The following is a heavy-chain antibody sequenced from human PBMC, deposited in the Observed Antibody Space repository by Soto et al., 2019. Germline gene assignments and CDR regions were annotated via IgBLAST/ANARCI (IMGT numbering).Heavy chain of an antibody. D-gene: IGHD3-9*01. Sequence: PGESLKIACKSSGYSFTDYWIGWVRQMPGKGLEWMGIIYPGDSHARYSPSFQGQVTISVDTSINTAFLRWNSLTASDTAMYYCARQADYNNLTGYFYYFDYWGQGSLVTVSS. CDR2: IYPGDSHA. CDR3: ARQADYNNLTGYFYYFDY. J-gene: IGHJ4*02. V-gene: IGHV5-51*01. CDR1: GYSFTDYW.